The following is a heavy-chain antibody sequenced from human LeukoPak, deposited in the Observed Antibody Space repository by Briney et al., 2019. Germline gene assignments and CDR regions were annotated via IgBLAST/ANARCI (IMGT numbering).Heavy chain of an antibody. J-gene: IGHJ6*02. D-gene: IGHD3-3*01. CDR2: MNPNSGNT. Sequence: ASVKVSCKASGYTFTSYDINWVRQATGQGLEWMEWMNPNSGNTGYAQKFQGRVTMTRNTSISTAYMELSSLRSEDTAVYYCARGHRLYYDFWSGYSDYYGMDVWGQGTTVTVSS. CDR3: ARGHRLYYDFWSGYSDYYGMDV. CDR1: GYTFTSYD. V-gene: IGHV1-8*01.